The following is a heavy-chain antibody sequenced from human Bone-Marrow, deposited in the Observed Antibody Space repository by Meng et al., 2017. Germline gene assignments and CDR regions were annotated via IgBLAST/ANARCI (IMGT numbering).Heavy chain of an antibody. Sequence: GESLKISCAASGFTFSSYWMHWVRQAPGKGLEWVSAISGSGGSTYYADSVKGRFTISRDNSKNTLYLQMNSLRAEDTAVYYCAKVVAAFLFDYWGQGTLVTVSS. V-gene: IGHV3-23*01. J-gene: IGHJ4*02. CDR2: ISGSGGST. CDR1: GFTFSSYW. D-gene: IGHD2-15*01. CDR3: AKVVAAFLFDY.